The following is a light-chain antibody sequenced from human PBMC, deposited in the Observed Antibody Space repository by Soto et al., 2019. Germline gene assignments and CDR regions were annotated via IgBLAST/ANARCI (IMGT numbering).Light chain of an antibody. J-gene: IGKJ4*01. V-gene: IGKV1-5*03. CDR3: KQNNDSPPT. CDR2: KAS. CDR1: QSISSW. Sequence: DIQMTQSPSTLSASVGDRVTITCRASQSISSWLAWYQQKPGKAPKLLMYKASNLESGVPSRFSGSGSGTDFPLTISSLQPDDFAIYHCKQNNDSPPTFGGGTKVEIK.